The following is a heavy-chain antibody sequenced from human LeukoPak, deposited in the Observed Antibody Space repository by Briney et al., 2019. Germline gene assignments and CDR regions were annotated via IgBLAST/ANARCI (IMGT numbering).Heavy chain of an antibody. J-gene: IGHJ4*02. CDR1: GFTFSSYS. Sequence: PGGSLRLSCAASGFTFSSYSMNWVRQAPGKRLEWVSYISSSSSTIYYADSVKGRFTISRDNAKNSLYLQMNSPIAEDTAVYYCARKYYYDSSGYITTDLAFWGQGTLVTVSS. V-gene: IGHV3-48*04. CDR2: ISSSSSTI. D-gene: IGHD3-22*01. CDR3: ARKYYYDSSGYITTDLAF.